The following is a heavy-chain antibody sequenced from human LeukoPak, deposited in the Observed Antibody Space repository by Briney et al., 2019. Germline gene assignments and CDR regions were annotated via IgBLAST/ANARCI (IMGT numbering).Heavy chain of an antibody. CDR2: IYHGGST. V-gene: IGHV4-38-2*01. Sequence: SETLSLTCAVSGYSISSGYYWGWIRQPPGKGLEWIGSIYHGGSTYYNPSLKSRVTISVDTSKNQFSLKLSSVTAADTAVYYCASLKYCSGGSCYSGAFDIWGQGTMVTVSS. D-gene: IGHD2-15*01. CDR3: ASLKYCSGGSCYSGAFDI. J-gene: IGHJ3*02. CDR1: GYSISSGYY.